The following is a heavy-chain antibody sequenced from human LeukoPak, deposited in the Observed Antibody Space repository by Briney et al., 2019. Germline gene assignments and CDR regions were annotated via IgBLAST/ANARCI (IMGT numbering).Heavy chain of an antibody. CDR3: ARQYSSSWYRRGDFQH. CDR1: GGSFSGYY. J-gene: IGHJ1*01. V-gene: IGHV4-34*01. Sequence: SETLSLTCAVYGGSFSGYYWSWIRQPPGKGLEWIGEINHSGSTNYNPSLKSRVTISVDTSKNQFSLKLSSVTAADTAVYYCARQYSSSWYRRGDFQHWGQGTLVTVSS. CDR2: INHSGST. D-gene: IGHD6-13*01.